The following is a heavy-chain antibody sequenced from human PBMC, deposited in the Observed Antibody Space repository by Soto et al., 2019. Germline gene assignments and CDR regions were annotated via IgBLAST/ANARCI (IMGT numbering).Heavy chain of an antibody. CDR1: GFTFSNAW. Sequence: PVGSLRLSCAASGFTFSNAWMSWVRQAPGNGLEWVGRIKSKTDGGTTDYAAPVKGRFTISRDDSKNTLYLQMNSLKTEDTAVYYCTTGPMIVVDFRACDIWGQGTMVTVSS. J-gene: IGHJ3*02. D-gene: IGHD3-22*01. V-gene: IGHV3-15*01. CDR2: IKSKTDGGTT. CDR3: TTGPMIVVDFRACDI.